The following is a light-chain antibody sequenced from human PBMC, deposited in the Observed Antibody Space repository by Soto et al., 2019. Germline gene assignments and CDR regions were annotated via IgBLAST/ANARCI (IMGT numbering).Light chain of an antibody. Sequence: HSALTQPASVSGSPGQSITISCTGTSSDIGSYNFVSWYQLYPGKAPRLIIYEGNKRPSGLSYRFSGSKSGNTASLTISGLQAEDQADYYCCSFAGGSTWVFGGGTKLTVL. V-gene: IGLV2-23*01. CDR2: EGN. J-gene: IGLJ3*02. CDR1: SSDIGSYNF. CDR3: CSFAGGSTWV.